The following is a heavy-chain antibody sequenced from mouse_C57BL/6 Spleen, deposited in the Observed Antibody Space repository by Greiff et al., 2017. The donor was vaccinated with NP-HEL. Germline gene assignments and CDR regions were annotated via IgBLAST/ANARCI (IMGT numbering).Heavy chain of an antibody. D-gene: IGHD4-1*01. CDR2: INYDGSST. CDR3: ARVLGLHWYFDV. Sequence: EVMLVESEGGLVQPGSSMKLSCTASGFTFSDYYMAWVRQVPEKGLEWVANINYDGSSTYYLDSLKSRFIISRDNAKNILYLQMSSLKSEDTATYYCARVLGLHWYFDVWGTGTTVTVSS. J-gene: IGHJ1*03. CDR1: GFTFSDYY. V-gene: IGHV5-16*01.